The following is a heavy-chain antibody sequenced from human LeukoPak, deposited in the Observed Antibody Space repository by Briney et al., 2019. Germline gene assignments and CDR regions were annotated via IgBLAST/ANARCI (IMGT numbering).Heavy chain of an antibody. CDR3: AREKQSGGIPFDY. CDR2: VADDEKTI. Sequence: GGSLRLSCVASGFTFTGHSMHWVRQAPGKGLEWVAVVADDEKTIFYADSLKGRFTVSRDNSKSTVYLQMNSLRDEDTAVYYCAREKQSGGIPFDYWGQGSLVTVSS. V-gene: IGHV3-30*04. CDR1: GFTFTGHS. D-gene: IGHD3-10*01. J-gene: IGHJ4*02.